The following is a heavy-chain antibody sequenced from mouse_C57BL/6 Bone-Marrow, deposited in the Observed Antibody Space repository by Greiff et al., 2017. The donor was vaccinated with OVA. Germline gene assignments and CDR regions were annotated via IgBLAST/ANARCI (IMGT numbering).Heavy chain of an antibody. D-gene: IGHD1-1*01. V-gene: IGHV1-15*01. J-gene: IGHJ4*01. Sequence: VQLLQSGAELVRPGASVTLSCKASGYTFTDYEMHWVQQTPVHGLEWIGAIDPETGGTAYNQKFKGKAILTADKSSSTAYMELRSLTSEDSDVYYCTSYPYGGVYGMDYWGQGTSVTVSS. CDR1: GYTFTDYE. CDR2: IDPETGGT. CDR3: TSYPYGGVYGMDY.